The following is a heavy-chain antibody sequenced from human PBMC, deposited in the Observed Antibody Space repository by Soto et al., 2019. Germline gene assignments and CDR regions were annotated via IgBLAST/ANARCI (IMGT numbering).Heavy chain of an antibody. CDR1: GFSLSTSGMC. J-gene: IGHJ6*03. V-gene: IGHV2-70*11. Sequence: ESGPTLVNPTQTLRLTCTFSGFSLSTSGMCVSWIRQPPGKALEWLARIDWDDDKYYSTSLKTRLTISKDTSKNQVVLTMTNMDPVDTATYYCARTPGCYGDYVENYYYMDVWGKGTTVTVSS. CDR3: ARTPGCYGDYVENYYYMDV. D-gene: IGHD4-17*01. CDR2: IDWDDDK.